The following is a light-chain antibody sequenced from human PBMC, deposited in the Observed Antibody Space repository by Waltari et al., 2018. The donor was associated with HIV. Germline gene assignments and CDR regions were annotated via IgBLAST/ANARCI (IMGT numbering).Light chain of an antibody. J-gene: IGLJ3*02. Sequence: QAVVTQEPSLTVSPGGTVTLTCASRPGAVTSGFSPNRFQQNPGQAPRPLLYSTSKEHYCTLARFSGSLLGGKAALRRSSVQPEDDVDYYCLLYDGGAQVFGGGTKLTVL. V-gene: IGLV7-43*01. CDR2: STS. CDR3: LLYDGGAQV. CDR1: PGAVTSGFS.